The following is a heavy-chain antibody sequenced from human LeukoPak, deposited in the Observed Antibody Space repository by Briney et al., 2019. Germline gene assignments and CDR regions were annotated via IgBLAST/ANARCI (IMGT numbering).Heavy chain of an antibody. CDR2: ISSSSSYI. J-gene: IGHJ6*02. CDR3: ARGRCSSTSCTDYYYGMDV. Sequence: GGSLRLSCAASGFTFSSYSMNWVRQAPGKGLEWVSSISSSSSYIYYADSVKGRFTIYRDNAKNSLYLQMYSLRAEDTAVYYCARGRCSSTSCTDYYYGMDVWGQGTTVTVSS. V-gene: IGHV3-21*01. CDR1: GFTFSSYS. D-gene: IGHD2-2*01.